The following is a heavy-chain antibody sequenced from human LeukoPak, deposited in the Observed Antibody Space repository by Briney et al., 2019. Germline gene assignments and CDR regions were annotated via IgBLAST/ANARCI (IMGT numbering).Heavy chain of an antibody. CDR3: AIGIAAAGTEVDY. Sequence: GSVKVSCKASGYTFTSYDINWVRQATGQGLEWMGWMNPNSGNTGYAQKFQGRVTMTRNTSISTAYIELSSLRSEDTAVYYCAIGIAAAGTEVDYWGQGTLVTVSS. CDR2: MNPNSGNT. J-gene: IGHJ4*02. V-gene: IGHV1-8*01. CDR1: GYTFTSYD. D-gene: IGHD6-13*01.